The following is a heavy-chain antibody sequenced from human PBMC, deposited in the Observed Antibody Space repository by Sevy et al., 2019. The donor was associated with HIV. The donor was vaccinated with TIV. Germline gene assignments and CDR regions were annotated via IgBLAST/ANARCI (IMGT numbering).Heavy chain of an antibody. Sequence: GGSLRLSCVVSGLTFSNYWMTWVRQAPGKGLEWVANIKEDGSEKYYLFSVKDRFTISRDNAKNSLFLQMNSLRVDDTGVYYCATGAGLWGQGTLVTV. CDR3: ATGAGL. CDR1: GLTFSNYW. J-gene: IGHJ4*02. V-gene: IGHV3-7*01. D-gene: IGHD6-19*01. CDR2: IKEDGSEK.